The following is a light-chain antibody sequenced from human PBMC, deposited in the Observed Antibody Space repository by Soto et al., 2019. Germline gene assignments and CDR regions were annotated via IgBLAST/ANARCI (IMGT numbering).Light chain of an antibody. Sequence: EMVMTQSPDTLAVSPGERGTLSCRASQSIRNDLAWYQQKPGQAPRLLIYGASTRATGVPARFSGSGSGTEFTLTIRSLQSEDSAVYYCQQYNYWWTFGQGTKVDI. V-gene: IGKV3-15*01. CDR3: QQYNYWWT. J-gene: IGKJ1*01. CDR2: GAS. CDR1: QSIRND.